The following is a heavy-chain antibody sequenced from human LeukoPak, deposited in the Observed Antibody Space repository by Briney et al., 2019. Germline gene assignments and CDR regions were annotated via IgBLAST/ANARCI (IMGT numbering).Heavy chain of an antibody. CDR3: ARHARPSRYRYCSSTSCYAGFDY. J-gene: IGHJ4*02. Sequence: GGSLRLSCAASGFTFSSYWMHWVRQAPGKGLVWVSRINSDGSSTSYADSVKGRFTISRDNAKNSLYLQMNSLRAEDTAVYYCARHARPSRYRYCSSTSCYAGFDYWGQGTLVTVSS. CDR1: GFTFSSYW. CDR2: INSDGSST. V-gene: IGHV3-74*01. D-gene: IGHD2-2*01.